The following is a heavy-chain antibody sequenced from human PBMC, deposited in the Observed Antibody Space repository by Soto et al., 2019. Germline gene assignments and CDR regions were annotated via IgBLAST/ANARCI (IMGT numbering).Heavy chain of an antibody. V-gene: IGHV1-3*01. Sequence: ASVKVSCKASGYTFTSYAMHWVRQAPGQGLEWMGRINGGNDDTEYSQKFQDRVTITSDTSASTAYMELSSLRSEDTAVYYWARAPIYSANWIDPWGQGTLVTVSS. CDR2: INGGNDDT. CDR3: ARAPIYSANWIDP. J-gene: IGHJ5*02. CDR1: GYTFTSYA. D-gene: IGHD5-12*01.